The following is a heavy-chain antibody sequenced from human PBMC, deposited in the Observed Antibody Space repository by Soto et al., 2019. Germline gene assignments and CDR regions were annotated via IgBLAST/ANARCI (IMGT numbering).Heavy chain of an antibody. Sequence: SMTLSCPVSGFTLSSFEISWDRQAEEGWREWVSYISSSGSPIYYADCLKGRFAISRDKAKNSLNLQTNSLKAEDTAVYYCACLRGHDNSGYRPWPPIDYWGQGTLVTVSS. CDR3: ACLRGHDNSGYRPWPPIDY. CDR2: ISSSGSPI. V-gene: IGHV3-48*03. CDR1: GFTLSSFE. D-gene: IGHD3-22*01. J-gene: IGHJ4*02.